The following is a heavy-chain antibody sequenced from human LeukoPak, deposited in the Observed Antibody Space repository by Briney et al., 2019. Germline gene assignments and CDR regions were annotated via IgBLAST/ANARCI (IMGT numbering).Heavy chain of an antibody. CDR1: GGTFSSYA. D-gene: IGHD4-17*01. CDR3: ARDSVTTFDD. CDR2: IIPILGIA. J-gene: IGHJ4*02. V-gene: IGHV1-69*04. Sequence: VASVKVSCKGSGGTFSSYAIRWLRQAPGQELEWMGRIIPILGIANYAQKFQGRVTITADKSTSTAYMELSSLRSEDTAVYYCARDSVTTFDDWGQGSLVTVSS.